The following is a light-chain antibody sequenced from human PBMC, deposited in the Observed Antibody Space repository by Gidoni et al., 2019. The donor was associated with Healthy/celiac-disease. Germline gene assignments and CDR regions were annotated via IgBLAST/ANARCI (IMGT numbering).Light chain of an antibody. J-gene: IGKJ1*01. CDR2: KAA. CDR1: QRISSW. CDR3: QQYNSYSPWT. V-gene: IGKV1-5*03. Sequence: DIQMTQSPSTLCASVGDRVTITCRASQRISSWLAWYQQKPWKAPKLLIYKAASLESGVPSRFSGSGAGTEFTLTISSLQPDDFATYYCQQYNSYSPWTFGQGTKVEIK.